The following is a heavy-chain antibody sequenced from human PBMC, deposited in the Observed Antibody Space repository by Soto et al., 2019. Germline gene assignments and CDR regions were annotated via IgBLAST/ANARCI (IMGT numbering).Heavy chain of an antibody. J-gene: IGHJ4*02. Sequence: SVKVSCKASGGTFSSYSISWVRQAPGQGLEWMGGIIPFFDTPNYAQKFQGRVTITADASTTTAYMELSSLRSEDTAIYYCARDLDYYDSSGYSSGPFDHWGQGTLVTVSS. V-gene: IGHV1-69*13. D-gene: IGHD3-22*01. CDR2: IIPFFDTP. CDR3: ARDLDYYDSSGYSSGPFDH. CDR1: GGTFSSYS.